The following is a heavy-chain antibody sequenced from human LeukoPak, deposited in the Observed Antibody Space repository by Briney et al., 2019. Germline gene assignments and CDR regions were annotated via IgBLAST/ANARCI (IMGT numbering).Heavy chain of an antibody. J-gene: IGHJ6*03. Sequence: PSETLSLTCTVSSGSISSYYWSWIRQPPGKGLEWIGYIYYSGSTNYNPSLKSRVTISVDTSKNQFSLKLSSVTAADTAVYYCARARTCSYCNYMDVWGKGTTVTVSS. CDR2: IYYSGST. D-gene: IGHD2-15*01. CDR3: ARARTCSYCNYMDV. V-gene: IGHV4-59*01. CDR1: SGSISSYY.